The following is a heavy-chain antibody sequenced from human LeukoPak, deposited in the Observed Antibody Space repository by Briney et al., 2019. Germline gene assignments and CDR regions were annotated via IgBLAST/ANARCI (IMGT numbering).Heavy chain of an antibody. V-gene: IGHV1-2*02. CDR1: GYTFTGYY. Sequence: ASVKVCCKASGYTFTGYYMHWVRQAPGQGLEWMGWINPNSGGTNYAQKFQGRVTMTRDTSISTAYMELSRLRSDDTAVYYCARVGTPTSTSIDYWGQGTLVTVSS. D-gene: IGHD2-2*01. CDR3: ARVGTPTSTSIDY. J-gene: IGHJ4*02. CDR2: INPNSGGT.